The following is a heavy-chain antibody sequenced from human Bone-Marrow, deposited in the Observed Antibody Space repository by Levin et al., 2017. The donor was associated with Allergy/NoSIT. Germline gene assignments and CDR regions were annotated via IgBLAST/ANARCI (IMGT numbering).Heavy chain of an antibody. J-gene: IGHJ4*02. CDR3: ARVASNHDFDY. V-gene: IGHV1-2*06. Sequence: ASVKVSCKASGYTFTVYYMHWVRQAPGQGLEWMGRINPNSGGTNYAQKFQGRVTMTRDTSISTAYMELSSLRSDDTAVYYGARVASNHDFDYWGQGTLVTVSS. CDR1: GYTFTVYY. CDR2: INPNSGGT. D-gene: IGHD6-19*01.